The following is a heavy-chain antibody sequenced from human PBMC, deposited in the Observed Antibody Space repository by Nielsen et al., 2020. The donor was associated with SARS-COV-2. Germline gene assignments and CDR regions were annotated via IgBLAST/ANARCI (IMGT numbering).Heavy chain of an antibody. J-gene: IGHJ4*02. Sequence: GESLKISCAASGFTFSSYGMHWVRQAPGKGLEWVAVIWYDGSRKNCADSVKGRFTISRDNSKNTLYLQMNSLRAEDTAVYYCARDPTGTTDVLLDYWGQGTLVTVSS. D-gene: IGHD1-7*01. V-gene: IGHV3-33*01. CDR2: IWYDGSRK. CDR3: ARDPTGTTDVLLDY. CDR1: GFTFSSYG.